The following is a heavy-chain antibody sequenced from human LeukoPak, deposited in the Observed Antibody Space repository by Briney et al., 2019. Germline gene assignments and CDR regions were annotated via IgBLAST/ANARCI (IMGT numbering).Heavy chain of an antibody. V-gene: IGHV3-23*01. J-gene: IGHJ3*02. Sequence: GGSLRLSCAASGFTFSSYAMSWVRQAPGKGLEWVSAISGSGGSTYYADSVKGRFTISRDNSKNTLYLQMNGLRAEDTAVYYCAKELRDGYQEVFDAFDIWGQGTMVTVSS. CDR2: ISGSGGST. CDR1: GFTFSSYA. CDR3: AKELRDGYQEVFDAFDI. D-gene: IGHD5-24*01.